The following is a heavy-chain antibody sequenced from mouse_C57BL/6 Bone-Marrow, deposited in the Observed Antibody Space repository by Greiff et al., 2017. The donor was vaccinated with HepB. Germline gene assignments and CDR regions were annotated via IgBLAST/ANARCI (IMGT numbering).Heavy chain of an antibody. V-gene: IGHV5-9-1*02. CDR1: GFTFSSYA. Sequence: EVKVVESGEGLVKPGGSLKLSCAASGFTFSSYAMSWVRQTPEKRLEWVAYISSGGDYIYYADTVKGRFTISRDNARNTLYLQMSSLKSEDTAMYYCTRHAYYSRFAYWGQGTLVTVSA. CDR3: TRHAYYSRFAY. J-gene: IGHJ3*01. CDR2: ISSGGDYI. D-gene: IGHD1-1*01.